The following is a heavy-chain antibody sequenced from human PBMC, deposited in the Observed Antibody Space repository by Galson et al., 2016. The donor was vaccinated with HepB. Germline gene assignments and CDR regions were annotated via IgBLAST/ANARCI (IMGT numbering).Heavy chain of an antibody. Sequence: SVKVSCKASGYTFTSYGISWVRQAPGQGLEWMGWISSYNGNTNYAQKLQGRVTMTTDTSTSTVYMELRSLRSDDTAVYYCAREKLRGSYYGMDVWGQGTTVTVSS. CDR1: GYTFTSYG. V-gene: IGHV1-18*04. CDR2: ISSYNGNT. CDR3: AREKLRGSYYGMDV. J-gene: IGHJ6*02. D-gene: IGHD3-10*01.